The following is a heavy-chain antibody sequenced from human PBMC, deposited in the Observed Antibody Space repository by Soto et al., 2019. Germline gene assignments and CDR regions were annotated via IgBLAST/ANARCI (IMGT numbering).Heavy chain of an antibody. CDR2: ISYDGSNK. CDR1: GFTFSSYG. CDR3: AKGSYDSGWYYNY. V-gene: IGHV3-30*18. J-gene: IGHJ4*02. D-gene: IGHD6-19*01. Sequence: PGGSLRLSCAASGFTFSSYGMHWVRQAPGKGLEWVAVISYDGSNKYYADSVKGRFTISRDSSKNTLYLQMNSLRAEDTAVYYCAKGSYDSGWYYNYWGQGTLVTVSS.